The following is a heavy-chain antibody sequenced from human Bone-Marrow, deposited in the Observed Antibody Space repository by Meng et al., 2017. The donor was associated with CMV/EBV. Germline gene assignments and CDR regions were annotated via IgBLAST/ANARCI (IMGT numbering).Heavy chain of an antibody. Sequence: GESLKISCAASGFTFSSYDMHWVRQATGKGLEWVSAIGTAGDTYYPGSVKGRFTISRENAKNSLYLQMNSLRAGDTAVYYCAGGYSSSWWSGFGSYYYGMDVWGQGTTVTVSS. CDR3: AGGYSSSWWSGFGSYYYGMDV. D-gene: IGHD6-13*01. J-gene: IGHJ6*02. CDR2: IGTAGDT. CDR1: GFTFSSYD. V-gene: IGHV3-13*01.